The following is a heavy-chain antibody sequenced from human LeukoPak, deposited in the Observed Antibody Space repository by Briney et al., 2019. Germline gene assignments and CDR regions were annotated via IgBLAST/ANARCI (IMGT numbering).Heavy chain of an antibody. Sequence: GGSLRLSCAASGFTFSSYSMNWVRQAPGKGLEWVSSIRSSSSYIYYADSVKGRFTISRDNAKNSLYLQMNSLRAEDTAVYYCASRSDYDEGPDIWGQGTMVTVSS. CDR2: IRSSSSYI. CDR3: ASRSDYDEGPDI. J-gene: IGHJ3*02. D-gene: IGHD3-22*01. CDR1: GFTFSSYS. V-gene: IGHV3-21*01.